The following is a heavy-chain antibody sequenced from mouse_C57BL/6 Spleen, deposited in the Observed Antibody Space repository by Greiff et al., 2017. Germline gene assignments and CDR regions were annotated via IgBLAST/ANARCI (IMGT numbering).Heavy chain of an antibody. CDR1: GYTFTEYT. CDR3: ARHEDPNYYGSSYGYFDV. V-gene: IGHV1-62-2*01. Sequence: VKLMESGAELVKPGASVKLSCKASGYTFTEYTIHWVKQRSGQGLEWIGWFYPGSGSIKYNEKFKDKATLTADKSSSTVYMELSRLTSEDSAVYFCARHEDPNYYGSSYGYFDVWGTGTTVTVSS. CDR2: FYPGSGSI. J-gene: IGHJ1*03. D-gene: IGHD1-1*01.